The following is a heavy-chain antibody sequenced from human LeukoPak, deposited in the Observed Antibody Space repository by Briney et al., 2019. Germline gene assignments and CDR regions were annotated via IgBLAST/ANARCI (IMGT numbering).Heavy chain of an antibody. CDR2: IYHSGSA. D-gene: IGHD1-7*01. CDR3: ARHQPLAGTTGSSFDY. CDR1: GGSISSGGYY. J-gene: IGHJ4*02. V-gene: IGHV4-30-2*01. Sequence: SQTLSLTCTVSGGSISSGGYYWSWIRQPPGKGLEWIGYIYHSGSAYYNPSLKSRVTISVDRSKNQFSLKLSSVTAADTAVYYCARHQPLAGTTGSSFDYWGQGTLVTVSS.